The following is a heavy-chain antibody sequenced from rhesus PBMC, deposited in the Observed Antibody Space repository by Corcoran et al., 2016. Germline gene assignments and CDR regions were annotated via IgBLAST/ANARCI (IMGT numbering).Heavy chain of an antibody. J-gene: IGHJ4*01. CDR2: IYGSRWST. CDR3: AREGGNYYSGSGTIDY. V-gene: IGHV4-160*01. CDR1: GGSFSSYW. Sequence: QVQLQESGPGLMKPSETLSLTCAVSGGSFSSYWWGWIRQPPGKGLEWIGSIYGSRWSTENNPSLNSRATISRDTAKDQFSLKLSSVTSADTAVYYCAREGGNYYSGSGTIDYWGQGVLVTVSS. D-gene: IGHD3-16*01.